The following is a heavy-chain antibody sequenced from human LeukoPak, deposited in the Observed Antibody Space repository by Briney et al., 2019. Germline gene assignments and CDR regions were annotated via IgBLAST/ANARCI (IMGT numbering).Heavy chain of an antibody. J-gene: IGHJ4*02. V-gene: IGHV3-48*04. D-gene: IGHD6-6*01. CDR1: GFTFSSYN. CDR3: AVDVLAFDY. CDR2: ISGSTITT. Sequence: GGSLRLSCAASGFTFSSYNMNWVRQAPGKGLEWISYISGSTITTYYADSVKGRFTISRDNAKNSLYLQMNSLRAEDTAVYYCAVDVLAFDYWGQGTLVTVSS.